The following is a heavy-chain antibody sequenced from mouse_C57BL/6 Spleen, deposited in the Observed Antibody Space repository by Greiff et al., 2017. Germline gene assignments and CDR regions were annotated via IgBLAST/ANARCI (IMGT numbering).Heavy chain of an antibody. CDR1: GYNITDDY. CDR2: IDPENGDT. D-gene: IGHD2-4*01. J-gene: IGHJ3*01. CDR3: TRGLRQIAY. Sequence: VQLQQSGAELVRPGASVKLSCTASGYNITDDYMHWVKQRPEQGLEWIGWIDPENGDTEYASKFQGKATITADTSSNTAYLQLSSLTSEDTAVYYCTRGLRQIAYWGQGTLVTVSA. V-gene: IGHV14-4*01.